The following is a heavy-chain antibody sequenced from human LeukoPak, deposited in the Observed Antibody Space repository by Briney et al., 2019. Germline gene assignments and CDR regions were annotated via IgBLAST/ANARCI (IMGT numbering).Heavy chain of an antibody. Sequence: PSETLSLTCAVYGGSFSGYYWSWIRQPPGKGLEWIGEINHSGSTNYNPSLKSRVTISVDTSKNQFSLKLSSVTAADTAVYHCARGYCSSTSCSYYGMDVWGQGTTVTVSS. CDR2: INHSGST. V-gene: IGHV4-34*01. D-gene: IGHD2-2*01. CDR1: GGSFSGYY. J-gene: IGHJ6*02. CDR3: ARGYCSSTSCSYYGMDV.